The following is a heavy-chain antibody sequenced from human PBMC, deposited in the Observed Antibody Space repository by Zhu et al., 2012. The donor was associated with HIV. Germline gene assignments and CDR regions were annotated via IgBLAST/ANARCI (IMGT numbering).Heavy chain of an antibody. J-gene: IGHJ4*01. CDR2: IYYTAYT. V-gene: IGHV4-39*07. Sequence: QVQLQESGPRLVQPSQALSLTCTVSRGSISGSTYYWGWIRQPPGKGLEWIGSIYYTAYTYQNPSLRSRLTMSVDTSQNHFSLKLTSVTAEDTAFYYCARLAGWSGWAGSYFDHWG. CDR1: RGSISGSTYY. D-gene: IGHD3-3*01. CDR3: ARLAGWSGWAGSYFDH.